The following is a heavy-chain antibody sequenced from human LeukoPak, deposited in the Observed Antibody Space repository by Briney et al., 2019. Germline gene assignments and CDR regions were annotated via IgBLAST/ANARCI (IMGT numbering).Heavy chain of an antibody. CDR1: GFTFDDYA. Sequence: PGGSLRLSCAASGFTFDDYAMHWVRQAPGKGLEWVSGISWNSGGIGYADSVKGRFTISRDNAKNSLYLQMNSLRAEDTALYYCAKGRRVYGSGSLYYFDYWSQGTLVTVSS. V-gene: IGHV3-9*01. CDR3: AKGRRVYGSGSLYYFDY. CDR2: ISWNSGGI. J-gene: IGHJ4*02. D-gene: IGHD3-10*01.